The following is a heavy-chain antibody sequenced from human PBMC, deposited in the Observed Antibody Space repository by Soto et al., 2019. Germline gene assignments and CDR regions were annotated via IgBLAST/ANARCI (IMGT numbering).Heavy chain of an antibody. CDR1: GYTFTSYA. CDR2: INAGNGNT. V-gene: IGHV1-3*05. D-gene: IGHD2-21*02. J-gene: IGHJ4*02. CDR3: ERSIVVVTALDY. Sequence: QVQLVQSGAEEKKPGASVKVSCKASGYTFTSYAMHWVRQAPGQRLEWMGWINAGNGNTKYSQKFQGRVTITRDTSASTAYMELSSMSSEDTAVYYCERSIVVVTALDYWGQGALVTVSS.